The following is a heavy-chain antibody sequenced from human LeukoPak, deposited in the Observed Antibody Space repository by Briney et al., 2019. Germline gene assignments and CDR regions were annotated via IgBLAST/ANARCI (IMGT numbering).Heavy chain of an antibody. Sequence: QSGGSLRLSCAASGFPFTNAWMSWVRQAPGKGLQWVSHIDRGGVTEDADSVKGRFTVSRDTSRNILYLQMSSLRADDTAMYYCARGRASTTIFDYWGQGTLVTVSS. CDR2: IDRGGVT. D-gene: IGHD5-12*01. CDR3: ARGRASTTIFDY. V-gene: IGHV3-53*01. CDR1: GFPFTNAW. J-gene: IGHJ4*02.